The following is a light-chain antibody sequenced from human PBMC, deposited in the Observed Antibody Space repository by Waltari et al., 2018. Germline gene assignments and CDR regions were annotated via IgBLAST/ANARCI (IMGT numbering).Light chain of an antibody. CDR1: SGHSSNI. V-gene: IGLV4-69*01. CDR3: QTGGHGTWV. CDR2: VNSDGSH. J-gene: IGLJ3*02. Sequence: QLVVTQSPSASASLGASVKLTCTLSSGHSSNIIAWLKQQPEKGPRYLMKVNSDGSHSRGDEIPDRFSGSSSGAERHLTISSLQAEDEADYYCQTGGHGTWVFGGGTKLTVL.